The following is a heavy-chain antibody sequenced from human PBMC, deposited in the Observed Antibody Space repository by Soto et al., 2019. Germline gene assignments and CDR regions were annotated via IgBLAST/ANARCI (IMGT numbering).Heavy chain of an antibody. CDR2: INHSEST. D-gene: IGHD2-15*01. Sequence: SESLSLTCAVYGGSFSCYYWSWIRPPPGKGLEWIGEINHSESTNYNPSLKSRVTLSVDTSKNQFTLKLSSVTAADTAVCYFARRVVTATGYFDYWGQGTLVTVSS. J-gene: IGHJ4*02. CDR1: GGSFSCYY. V-gene: IGHV4-34*01. CDR3: ARRVVTATGYFDY.